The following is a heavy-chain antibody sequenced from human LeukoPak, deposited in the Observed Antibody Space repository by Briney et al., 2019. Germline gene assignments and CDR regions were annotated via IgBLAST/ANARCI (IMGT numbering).Heavy chain of an antibody. V-gene: IGHV3-23*01. D-gene: IGHD2-2*02. CDR1: VFTFSSYA. CDR3: AKAYCSSTSCYTCFDY. J-gene: IGHJ4*02. Sequence: PGGSLRLSCAASVFTFSSYAKSWVPQAPGKGLEWVSAISGSGGSTYYAESVKGRFTISRDNSKNTLYLQMNSLRAEDTAVYYCAKAYCSSTSCYTCFDYWGQGTLVSVSS. CDR2: ISGSGGST.